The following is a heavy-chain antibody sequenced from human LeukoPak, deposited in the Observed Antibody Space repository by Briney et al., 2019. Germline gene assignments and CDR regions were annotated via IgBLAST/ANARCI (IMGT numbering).Heavy chain of an antibody. V-gene: IGHV3-48*03. CDR1: GFTFSSYA. D-gene: IGHD6-13*01. J-gene: IGHJ4*02. CDR2: ISSSGSTI. Sequence: GGSLRLSCAASGFTFSSYAMSWVRQAPGKGLEWVSYISSSGSTIYYADSVKGRFTISRDNAKNSPYLQMNSLRAEDTAVYYCARLGYGSSWGYFDYWGQGTLVTVSS. CDR3: ARLGYGSSWGYFDY.